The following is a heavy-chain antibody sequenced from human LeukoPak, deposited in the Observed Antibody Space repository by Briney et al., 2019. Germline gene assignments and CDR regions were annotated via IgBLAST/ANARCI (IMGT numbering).Heavy chain of an antibody. CDR1: GGSISSYY. CDR3: ARQSFAPFQVGPETPIES. CDR2: IYYSGST. Sequence: SETLSLTCTVSGGSISSYYWSWIRQSPGKGLEWIGYIYYSGSTNYNPSLKSRVTIAIDTSKSQFSLKLTSVTAADTAVYYCARQSFAPFQVGPETPIESWGQGTLVTVSS. D-gene: IGHD1-26*01. J-gene: IGHJ4*02. V-gene: IGHV4-59*08.